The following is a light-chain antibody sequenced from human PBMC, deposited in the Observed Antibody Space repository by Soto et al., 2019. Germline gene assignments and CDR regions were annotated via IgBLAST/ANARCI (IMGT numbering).Light chain of an antibody. CDR2: GNS. Sequence: QSVLTQPPSVSGAPGQRVTISCTGSSSNIGAGYDVHWYQQLPGTAPKLLIYGNSNRPSGVPDRFSGSKSGTSASLAITGLQAEDEADYSCQSYDSSLSGPWVFGGGTKVTVL. CDR3: QSYDSSLSGPWV. V-gene: IGLV1-40*01. CDR1: SSNIGAGYD. J-gene: IGLJ3*02.